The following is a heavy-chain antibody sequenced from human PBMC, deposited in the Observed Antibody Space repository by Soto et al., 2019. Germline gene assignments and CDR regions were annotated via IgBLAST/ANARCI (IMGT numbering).Heavy chain of an antibody. CDR3: ARALYRSGTYYAFDN. Sequence: QVPLVQSGAEVKKPGASVTVSCKTSGDTPTNYDIGWVRQAPGQGLEWMGWISAYNGNTNSAQKLQGRLTMTTDTSTRTAYMELRSLRSDDTAVYYCARALYRSGTYYAFDNWGQGTLVTVSS. D-gene: IGHD1-26*01. CDR2: ISAYNGNT. CDR1: GDTPTNYD. J-gene: IGHJ4*02. V-gene: IGHV1-18*01.